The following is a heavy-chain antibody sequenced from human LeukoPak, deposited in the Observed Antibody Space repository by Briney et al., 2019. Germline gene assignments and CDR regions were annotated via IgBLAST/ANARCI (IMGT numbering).Heavy chain of an antibody. J-gene: IGHJ4*02. CDR1: GGSVNSGSYY. D-gene: IGHD3-10*01. CDR3: ARDQTYSGSGIYTYFDY. Sequence: SETLSLTCTVSGGSVNSGSYYWCWIRQAPGEGLEWIGNIYYSGSAYYTPSLESRVTMSVDTSKNQFSLKLSSVTAADTAVYYCARDQTYSGSGIYTYFDYWGQGILVTVSS. V-gene: IGHV4-39*07. CDR2: IYYSGSA.